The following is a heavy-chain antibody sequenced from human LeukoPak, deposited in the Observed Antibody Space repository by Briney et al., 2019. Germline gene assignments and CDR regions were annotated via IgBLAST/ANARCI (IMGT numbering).Heavy chain of an antibody. CDR2: ISWKSGTL. CDR3: AKDFRSSDWYGGFDY. V-gene: IGHV3-9*01. CDR1: GFSFDNYA. D-gene: IGHD6-19*01. Sequence: PGRSLRLSCAASGFSFDNYAMHWVRQAPGKGLEWVSSISWKSGTLVYADSVKGRFTISRDNAKNSLYQQMNSLRAEDTALYYCAKDFRSSDWYGGFDYWGQGTLVTVSS. J-gene: IGHJ4*02.